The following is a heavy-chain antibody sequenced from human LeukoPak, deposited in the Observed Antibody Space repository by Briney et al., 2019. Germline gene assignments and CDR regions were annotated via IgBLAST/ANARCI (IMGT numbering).Heavy chain of an antibody. V-gene: IGHV3-13*01. CDR2: IESAGDT. D-gene: IGHD2-15*01. J-gene: IGHJ6*02. CDR1: GFTFSTYD. CDR3: ARGGGYCSGGSCSRLDYYGMDV. Sequence: GGSLRLSCAASGFTFSTYDMHWVRQPTGKGLEWASGIESAGDTYYAGSVKGRFTISRENAKNSLYLQMNSLRVGDTAVYYCARGGGYCSGGSCSRLDYYGMDVWGQGTTVTVSS.